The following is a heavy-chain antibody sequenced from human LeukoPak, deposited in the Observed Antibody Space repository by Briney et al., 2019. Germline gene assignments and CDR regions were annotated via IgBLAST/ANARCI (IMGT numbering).Heavy chain of an antibody. CDR3: AKVRSGSANWALRIFDN. V-gene: IGHV3-23*01. Sequence: GGSLRLSCAASGFTFSSYAMSWVRQAPGKGLECVSGISVSGDNTYYADYVKGRFTISRDNSNNTLYVQMNSLRAEDTAVYYCAKVRSGSANWALRIFDNWGQGTLVTVSS. CDR1: GFTFSSYA. J-gene: IGHJ4*02. D-gene: IGHD1-1*01. CDR2: ISVSGDNT.